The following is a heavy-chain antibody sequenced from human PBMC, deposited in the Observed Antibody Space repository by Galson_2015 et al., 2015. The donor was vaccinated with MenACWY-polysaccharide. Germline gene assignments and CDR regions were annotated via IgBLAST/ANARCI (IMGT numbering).Heavy chain of an antibody. D-gene: IGHD2-15*01. CDR2: INYDGRTT. Sequence: SLRLSCAAPGFTFSTYWMNWVRHVPGKGLVWVSHINYDGRTTSYADSVRGRFTISRDNAKSTLYLQMSSLRAEDTAIYYCVRGYSGGGDYWGQGTLVTVSS. CDR1: GFTFSTYW. CDR3: VRGYSGGGDY. V-gene: IGHV3-74*01. J-gene: IGHJ4*02.